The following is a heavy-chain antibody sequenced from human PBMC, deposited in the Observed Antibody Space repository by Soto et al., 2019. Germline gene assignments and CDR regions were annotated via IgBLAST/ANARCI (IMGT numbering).Heavy chain of an antibody. CDR3: ARCSSTSYLYYYGMDV. V-gene: IGHV4-39*01. CDR2: IYYSGST. Sequence: SETLSLTCTVSGGSISSSSYYWGWIRQPPGKGLEWIGSIYYSGSTYYNPSLKSRVTISVDTSKNQFSLKLSSVTAADTAVYYCARCSSTSYLYYYGMDVWGQGTTVTVSS. D-gene: IGHD2-2*01. CDR1: GGSISSSSYY. J-gene: IGHJ6*02.